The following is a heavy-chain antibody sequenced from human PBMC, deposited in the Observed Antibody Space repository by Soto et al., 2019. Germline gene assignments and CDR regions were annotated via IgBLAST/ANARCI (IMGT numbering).Heavy chain of an antibody. CDR3: AIDSHCDGGNCPMGGFDM. CDR1: GYGFSIHW. Sequence: GESLKISCKGSGYGFSIHWVAWLRQMPGKGLEWVGIIYPGNSTTRYRPSFQGQVTISADTALSTTYLQWDTLKPPDTAIYFCAIDSHCDGGNCPMGGFDMWGQGTMVTVSS. D-gene: IGHD2-15*01. CDR2: IYPGNSTT. J-gene: IGHJ3*02. V-gene: IGHV5-51*01.